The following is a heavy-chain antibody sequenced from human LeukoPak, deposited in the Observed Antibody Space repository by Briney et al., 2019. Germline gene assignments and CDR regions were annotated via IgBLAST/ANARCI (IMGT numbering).Heavy chain of an antibody. J-gene: IGHJ4*02. V-gene: IGHV4-30-2*01. CDR1: GGSISSGGYS. Sequence: SETLSLTCAVSGGSISSGGYSWSWIRQPPGKGLEWIGYIYHSGSTYYNPSLKSRVTISVDRSKNQFSLKLSSVTAADTAVYYCASPYCSGGSCWGAFDIWGQGTLVTVSS. D-gene: IGHD2-15*01. CDR3: ASPYCSGGSCWGAFDI. CDR2: IYHSGST.